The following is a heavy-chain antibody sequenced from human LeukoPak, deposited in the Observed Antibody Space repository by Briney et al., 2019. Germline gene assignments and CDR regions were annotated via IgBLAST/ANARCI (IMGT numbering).Heavy chain of an antibody. CDR1: GGSISSYY. J-gene: IGHJ4*02. V-gene: IGHV4-4*07. D-gene: IGHD2-15*01. Sequence: PSETLSLTCTVSGGSISSYYWSWIRQPAGKGLEWIGRFYASGSATYNPSLKSRVTMSVDTSKNQLSLKVYSVTAADTAVYYCGRTDCSGGSCYSSDNWGQGTLVTVS. CDR2: FYASGSA. CDR3: GRTDCSGGSCYSSDN.